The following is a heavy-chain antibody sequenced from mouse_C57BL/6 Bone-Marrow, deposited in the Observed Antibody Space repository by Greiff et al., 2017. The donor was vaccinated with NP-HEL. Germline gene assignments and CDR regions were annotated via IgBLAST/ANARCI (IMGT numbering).Heavy chain of an antibody. V-gene: IGHV5-6*01. Sequence: EVKVVESGGDLVKPGGSLKLSCAASGFTFSSYGMSWVRQTPDKRLEWVATISSGGSYTYYPDSVKGRFTISRDNAKNTLYLQMSSLKSEDTAMYYCARHSKLYAMDYWGQGTSVTVSS. CDR3: ARHSKLYAMDY. D-gene: IGHD1-3*01. CDR2: ISSGGSYT. J-gene: IGHJ4*01. CDR1: GFTFSSYG.